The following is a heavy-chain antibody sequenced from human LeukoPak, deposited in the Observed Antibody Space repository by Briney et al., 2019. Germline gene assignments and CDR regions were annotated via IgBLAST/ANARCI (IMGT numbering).Heavy chain of an antibody. CDR2: INHSGST. CDR3: ARGRSGYYRTLPYYFDY. J-gene: IGHJ4*02. CDR1: GGSFSGYY. D-gene: IGHD3-3*01. Sequence: PSETPSLTCAVYGGSFSGYYWSWIRQPPGKGLEWIGEINHSGSTNYNPSLKSRVTISVDTSKNQFSLKLSSVTAADTAVYYCARGRSGYYRTLPYYFDYWGQGTLVTVSS. V-gene: IGHV4-34*01.